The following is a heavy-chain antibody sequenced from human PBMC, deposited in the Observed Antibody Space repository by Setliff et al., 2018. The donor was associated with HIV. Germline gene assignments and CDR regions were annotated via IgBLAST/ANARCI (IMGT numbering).Heavy chain of an antibody. D-gene: IGHD2-15*01. CDR1: GDSISSGGYY. Sequence: SETLSLTCTVSGDSISSGGYYWSWIRQPAGQGLEWIGRIYTSGNTNYNPSTNYNPSLKSRITISLETSRNQFSLGVTSVTATDTAVYYCTRQSPVAGSGAFDIWGRGTMVTVSS. CDR3: TRQSPVAGSGAFDI. V-gene: IGHV4-61*02. CDR2: IYTSGNTNYNPST. J-gene: IGHJ3*02.